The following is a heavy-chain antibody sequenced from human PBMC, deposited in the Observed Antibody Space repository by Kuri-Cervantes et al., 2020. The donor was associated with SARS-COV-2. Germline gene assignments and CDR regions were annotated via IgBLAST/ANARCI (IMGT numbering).Heavy chain of an antibody. D-gene: IGHD4-23*01. CDR3: ARDVGYGGSSELDITYFDC. CDR1: GGTFSSYA. J-gene: IGHJ4*02. Sequence: SVKVSCKASGGTFSSYAISWVRQAPGQGLEWMGGIIPILGTANYAQKFQGRVTTTADESTRTVYMEMTSLTFEDSAVYFCARDVGYGGSSELDITYFDCWGQGTLVTVSS. CDR2: IIPILGTA. V-gene: IGHV1-69*13.